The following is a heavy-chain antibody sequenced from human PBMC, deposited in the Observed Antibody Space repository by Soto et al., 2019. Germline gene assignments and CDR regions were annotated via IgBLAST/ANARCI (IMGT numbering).Heavy chain of an antibody. Sequence: EVQLVESGGGLVQPGGSLRLSCAASGFTIRHYWMTWVRQAPGKGLEWVANIKDDGSEIYYVDSVKGRFTIYRDNANNSLFLQMNSLGAEDTAVYYCARDTNFFASSVYYDALAFWGQGPLVTVCS. D-gene: IGHD3-22*01. CDR2: IKDDGSEI. CDR3: ARDTNFFASSVYYDALAF. V-gene: IGHV3-7*01. CDR1: GFTIRHYW. J-gene: IGHJ4*02.